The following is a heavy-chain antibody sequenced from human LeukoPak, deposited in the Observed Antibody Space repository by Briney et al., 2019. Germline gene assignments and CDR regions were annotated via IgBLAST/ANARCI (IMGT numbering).Heavy chain of an antibody. J-gene: IGHJ5*02. Sequence: MPSETLSLTCTVSGGSISSSSYYWGWIRQPPGKGLEWIGSIYYSGSTYYNPSLKSRVTISVDTSKNQFSLKLSSVTAADTAVYYCAGHPNFLNWFDPWGQGTLVTVSS. V-gene: IGHV4-39*07. CDR3: AGHPNFLNWFDP. CDR2: IYYSGST. CDR1: GGSISSSSYY. D-gene: IGHD1-7*01.